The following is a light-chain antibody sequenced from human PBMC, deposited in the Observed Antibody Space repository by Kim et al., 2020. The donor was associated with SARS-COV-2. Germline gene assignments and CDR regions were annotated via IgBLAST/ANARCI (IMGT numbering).Light chain of an antibody. Sequence: DIVMTQSPDSLAVSLGERATINCKSSQSVLYSSNNKNYLAWYQQKPGQPPKVLIYWASTRESGVPDRFSGSGSGTDFTLTISNLQAEDVAVYYCQQYYTTPRTFGQGTKVDIK. CDR2: WAS. CDR3: QQYYTTPRT. V-gene: IGKV4-1*01. J-gene: IGKJ1*01. CDR1: QSVLYSSNNKNY.